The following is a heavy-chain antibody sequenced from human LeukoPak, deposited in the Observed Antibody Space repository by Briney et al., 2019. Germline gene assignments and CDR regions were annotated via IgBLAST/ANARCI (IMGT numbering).Heavy chain of an antibody. Sequence: SGGSLRLSCAASGFTFSSYAMSWVRQAPGKGLEWVSAISGSGDITYYADSAKGRFTISRDNSKNTLYLQMNSLRAEDTAVYYCAKDLDPVVRGVIPYWGQGTLVTVSS. J-gene: IGHJ4*02. V-gene: IGHV3-23*01. D-gene: IGHD3-10*01. CDR3: AKDLDPVVRGVIPY. CDR2: ISGSGDIT. CDR1: GFTFSSYA.